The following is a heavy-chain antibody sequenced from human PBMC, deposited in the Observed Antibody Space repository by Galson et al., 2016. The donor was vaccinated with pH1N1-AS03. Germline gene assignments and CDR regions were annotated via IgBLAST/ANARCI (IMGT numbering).Heavy chain of an antibody. CDR1: GFSLTTDKMC. CDR3: ARSPGDYFYSHGLDV. J-gene: IGHJ6*02. CDR2: IDWDDDE. Sequence: PALVKPTQTLTLTCTFSGFSLTTDKMCVTWIRQPPGKALEWLARIDWDDDEYYSRSLRTRLTISKDTSKNQVVLTMTNMDPADTGTYFCARSPGDYFYSHGLDVWGQGTTVTVSS. V-gene: IGHV2-70*11.